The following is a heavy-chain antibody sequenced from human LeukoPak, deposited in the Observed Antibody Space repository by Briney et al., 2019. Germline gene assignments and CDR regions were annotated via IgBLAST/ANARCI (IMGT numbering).Heavy chain of an antibody. J-gene: IGHJ4*02. CDR1: GFTFSSYE. D-gene: IGHD3-22*01. V-gene: IGHV3-48*03. Sequence: GGSLRLSCAASGFTFSSYEMNSVRQAPGKGLEWVLYISSSGSTIYYADSVKGRFTISRDNAKNSLYLQMNSLRAEDTAIYYCARDEGDYYDSSGHDYWGQGTLVTMSS. CDR3: ARDEGDYYDSSGHDY. CDR2: ISSSGSTI.